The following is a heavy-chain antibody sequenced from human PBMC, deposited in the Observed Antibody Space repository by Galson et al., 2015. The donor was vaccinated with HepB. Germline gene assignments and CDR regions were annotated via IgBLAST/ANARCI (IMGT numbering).Heavy chain of an antibody. D-gene: IGHD6-19*01. Sequence: SLRLSCAASGFTFSSYAMHWVRQAPGKGLEYVSAISSNGGSTYCADSVKGRFTISRDNSKNTLYLQMSSLRAEDTAVYYCVKDVKRMSSYSSGWYPTVYFDYWGQGTLVTVSS. J-gene: IGHJ4*02. V-gene: IGHV3-64D*06. CDR1: GFTFSSYA. CDR2: ISSNGGST. CDR3: VKDVKRMSSYSSGWYPTVYFDY.